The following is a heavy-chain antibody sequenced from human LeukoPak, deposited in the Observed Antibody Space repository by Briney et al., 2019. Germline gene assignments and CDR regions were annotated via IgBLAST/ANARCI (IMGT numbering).Heavy chain of an antibody. CDR3: AKDHGIEVRRGAFDF. Sequence: GGSLRLSCAASGFAFSSYALSWVRQSPGKGLQWFSAISGSGGSTFYADSVRGWFTISRDNSKNTLYLQMNTLRAEDTAVYYCAKDHGIEVRRGAFDFWGQGTLVTVSS. CDR2: ISGSGGST. D-gene: IGHD6-6*01. J-gene: IGHJ4*02. V-gene: IGHV3-23*01. CDR1: GFAFSSYA.